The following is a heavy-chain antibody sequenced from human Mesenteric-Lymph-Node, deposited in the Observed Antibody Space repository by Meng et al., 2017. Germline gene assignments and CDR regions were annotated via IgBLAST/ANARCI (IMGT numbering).Heavy chain of an antibody. Sequence: QVQLQQGGAGLLKPSESLSLTCAIYGGSFRVYYWTWMRQPPGKGLEWICEIDHTGSTNCNPSLKGRVTVSVDTSKKQYFLKLSSVTAADSAIYYCMIFSTGADYWAQGTLVTVSS. D-gene: IGHD6-19*01. CDR3: MIFSTGADY. V-gene: IGHV4-34*01. CDR1: GGSFRVYY. CDR2: IDHTGST. J-gene: IGHJ4*02.